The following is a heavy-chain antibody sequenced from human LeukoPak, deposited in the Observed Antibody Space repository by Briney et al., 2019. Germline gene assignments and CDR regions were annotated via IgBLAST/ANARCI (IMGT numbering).Heavy chain of an antibody. CDR3: ARARRDLGAFDY. V-gene: IGHV1-18*01. CDR1: GYTFTSYG. D-gene: IGHD2-21*02. Sequence: ASVKVSCKASGYTFTSYGISWVRQAPGQGLEWMGWISAYNGNTNYAQKFQGRVTMTRNTSISTAYMELSSLRSEDTAVYYCARARRDLGAFDYWGQGTLVTVSS. J-gene: IGHJ4*02. CDR2: ISAYNGNT.